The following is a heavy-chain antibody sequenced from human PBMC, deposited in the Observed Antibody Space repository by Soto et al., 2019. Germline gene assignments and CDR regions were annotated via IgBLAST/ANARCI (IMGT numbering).Heavy chain of an antibody. D-gene: IGHD5-18*01. CDR1: GGSISSYY. Sequence: SETLSLTCTVSGGSISSYYWSWIRQPPGKGLEWIGYIYYSGSTNCNPSLKSRVTISVDTSKNQFSLKLSSVTAADTAVYYCARGVVGGTAMAYYYYYYMDVWGKGTTVTVSS. CDR2: IYYSGST. V-gene: IGHV4-59*01. J-gene: IGHJ6*03. CDR3: ARGVVGGTAMAYYYYYYMDV.